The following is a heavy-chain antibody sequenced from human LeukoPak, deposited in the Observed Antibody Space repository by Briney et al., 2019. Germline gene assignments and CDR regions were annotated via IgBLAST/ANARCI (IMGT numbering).Heavy chain of an antibody. Sequence: SETLSLTCTVSGDSVNSGLYYWSWLRQHPGKGPEWIGYIYYSGSTHYNPSLKSRVTISRDTSKNQFSLKLNSVTAADTAFYYCARGTTQTWFDPWGQGTLVTVSS. CDR1: GDSVNSGLYY. J-gene: IGHJ5*02. D-gene: IGHD4-11*01. CDR2: IYYSGST. CDR3: ARGTTQTWFDP. V-gene: IGHV4-31*03.